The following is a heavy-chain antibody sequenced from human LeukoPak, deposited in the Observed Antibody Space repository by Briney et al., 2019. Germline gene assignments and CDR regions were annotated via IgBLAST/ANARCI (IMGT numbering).Heavy chain of an antibody. CDR3: ARDSGTTGEVKFDP. J-gene: IGHJ5*02. V-gene: IGHV4-4*07. Sequence: KTSETLSLTCTVSGGSISSYYWSWIRQPAGKGLEWIGRIYTSGSTNYNPSLKSRVTISVDRSKNQFSLKLSSVTAADTAVYYCARDSGTTGEVKFDPWGQGSLVTVSS. D-gene: IGHD3-10*01. CDR1: GGSISSYY. CDR2: IYTSGST.